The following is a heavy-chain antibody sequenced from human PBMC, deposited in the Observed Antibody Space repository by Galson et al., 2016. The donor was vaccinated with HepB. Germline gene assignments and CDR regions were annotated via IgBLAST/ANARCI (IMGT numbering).Heavy chain of an antibody. CDR3: ARGPPEGCTRGTCYLGAFDL. Sequence: TLSLTCTVSDGSISDGVYYWTWIRQSPGKGLEWIGYIYYSGNSYYNPSLESRITISLDTSKNQFSLSLRSVTASDTAVYYCARGPPEGCTRGTCYLGAFDLWGQGTMVTASS. J-gene: IGHJ3*01. CDR1: DGSISDGVYY. D-gene: IGHD2-8*01. CDR2: IYYSGNS. V-gene: IGHV4-30-4*01.